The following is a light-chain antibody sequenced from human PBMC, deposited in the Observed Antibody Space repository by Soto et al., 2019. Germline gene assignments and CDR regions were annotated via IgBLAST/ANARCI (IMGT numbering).Light chain of an antibody. Sequence: DFQMTQSPSSLSASIGDRVTITCRASQSIRTYLNWYQQKPGKAPQLLIYAASRLQSGVPSRFSGSGSGTDFTLTISSLQPEDFATYYCQQSYSTMATFGQGTNVDIK. CDR1: QSIRTY. CDR3: QQSYSTMAT. J-gene: IGKJ1*01. CDR2: AAS. V-gene: IGKV1-39*01.